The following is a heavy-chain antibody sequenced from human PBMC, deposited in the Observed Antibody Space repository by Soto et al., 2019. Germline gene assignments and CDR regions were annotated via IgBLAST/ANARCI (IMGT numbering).Heavy chain of an antibody. V-gene: IGHV4-30-2*01. D-gene: IGHD2-21*02. CDR1: GGSISSYVSSGGFA. Sequence: SETLSLTCAVSGGSISSYVSSGGFAWSWIRQPPGKGLEWIGYIYQSGRTYYNPSLKSRVTLSVDRSKNQFSLRLSSVTAADTAVYYCARLVTASAGSWFDPWGQGNLVPVSS. CDR2: IYQSGRT. J-gene: IGHJ5*02. CDR3: ARLVTASAGSWFDP.